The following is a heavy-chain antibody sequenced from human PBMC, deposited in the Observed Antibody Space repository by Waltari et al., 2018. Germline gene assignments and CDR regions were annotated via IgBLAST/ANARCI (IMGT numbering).Heavy chain of an antibody. CDR1: GFNFNGYA. Sequence: EVQVLESGGGLVQPGGSLSLSCAASGFNFNGYAMNWVRQTPGRGLEWVSSSSGSGGGTYYADSVRGRFTISRDNSKNTLYLQMNSLRAEDTAVYYCASNQAAGAWGQGTLVTVSS. D-gene: IGHD6-25*01. CDR3: ASNQAAGA. V-gene: IGHV3-23*01. J-gene: IGHJ5*02. CDR2: SSGSGGGT.